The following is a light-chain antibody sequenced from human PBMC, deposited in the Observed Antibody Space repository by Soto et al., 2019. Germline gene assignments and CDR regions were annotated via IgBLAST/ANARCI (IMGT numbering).Light chain of an antibody. V-gene: IGKV1-5*03. CDR1: QSIYSW. Sequence: DSQMTQSPSTLSASVGDRVTITCRASQSIYSWLAWNQQKPGKAPRLLLYKASSLESGVPSRFSGSGSGTEFTLTISSLQPDDFATYYCQQYNSFPWTFGQGTKVEIK. CDR2: KAS. J-gene: IGKJ1*01. CDR3: QQYNSFPWT.